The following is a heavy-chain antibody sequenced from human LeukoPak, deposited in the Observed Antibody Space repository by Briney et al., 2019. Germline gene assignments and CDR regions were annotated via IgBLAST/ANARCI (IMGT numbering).Heavy chain of an antibody. CDR3: ATVFKGSSLQDY. CDR2: IKMDERSA. Sequence: TGGSLRLSCTVSGFTITNNWMYWVRQAPGRGLVWVSRIKMDERSAVYADSVKGRFIISRDNAKNTVYLQMNSLRADDTDVYYCATVFKGSSLQDYWGQGSLVTVSS. J-gene: IGHJ4*02. CDR1: GFTITNNW. D-gene: IGHD3-10*01. V-gene: IGHV3-74*03.